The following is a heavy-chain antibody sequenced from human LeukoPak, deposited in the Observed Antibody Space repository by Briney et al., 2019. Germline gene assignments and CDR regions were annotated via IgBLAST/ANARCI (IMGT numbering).Heavy chain of an antibody. CDR3: ARRLLSDHYYYMDV. V-gene: IGHV3-7*01. J-gene: IGHJ6*03. CDR2: IKQDGSEK. CDR1: GFTFSSYW. Sequence: GGSLRLSCVASGFTFSSYWMSWVRQAPGKGLEWVANIKQDGSEKYYVDSVKGRFTISRDNAKNSLYLQMNSLRAEDTAVYYCARRLLSDHYYYMDVWGKGTTVTVSS. D-gene: IGHD5-18*01.